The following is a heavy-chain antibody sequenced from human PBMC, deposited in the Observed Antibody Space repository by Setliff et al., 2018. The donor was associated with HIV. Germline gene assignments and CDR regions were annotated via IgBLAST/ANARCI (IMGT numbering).Heavy chain of an antibody. CDR3: ARVAIGYSYGDGVYFDH. V-gene: IGHV3-64*01. D-gene: IGHD4-17*01. Sequence: GGSLRLSCRASGFTFISYGIHWFRQAPGKGLEFVSGINSNGDFTYYAHSVKGRFSISRDNSKDTVFLQMDRLRTEDVAVYYCARVAIGYSYGDGVYFDHWGQGTLVTVSS. CDR1: GFTFISYG. CDR2: INSNGDFT. J-gene: IGHJ4*02.